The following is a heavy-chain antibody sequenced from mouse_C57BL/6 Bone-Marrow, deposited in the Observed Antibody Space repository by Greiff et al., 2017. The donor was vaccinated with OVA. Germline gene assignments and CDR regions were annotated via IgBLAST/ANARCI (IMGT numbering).Heavy chain of an antibody. D-gene: IGHD2-1*01. V-gene: IGHV5-6*01. CDR1: GFTFSSYG. CDR2: ISSGGSYT. CDR3: ASLYSPFAY. J-gene: IGHJ3*01. Sequence: EVQRVESGGDLVKPGGSLKLSCAASGFTFSSYGMSWVRQTPDKRLEWVATISSGGSYTYYPDSVKGRFTISRDNAKNTLYLQMSSLKSEDTAMYYCASLYSPFAYWGQGTLVTVSA.